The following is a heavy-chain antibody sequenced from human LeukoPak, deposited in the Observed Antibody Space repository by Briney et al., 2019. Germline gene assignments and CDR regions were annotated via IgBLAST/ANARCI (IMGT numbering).Heavy chain of an antibody. CDR2: IYSGGST. D-gene: IGHD3-3*01. V-gene: IGHV3-53*01. CDR1: GFTVSSNY. Sequence: PGGSLRLSCAASGFTVSSNYMNWVRQPPGKGLEWVSVIYSGGSTYYADSVKGRFTISRDNSKNTLYLQMNSLRAEDTAVYYCARGMYDFWSGYSATTDAFDIWGQGTMVTVSS. CDR3: ARGMYDFWSGYSATTDAFDI. J-gene: IGHJ3*02.